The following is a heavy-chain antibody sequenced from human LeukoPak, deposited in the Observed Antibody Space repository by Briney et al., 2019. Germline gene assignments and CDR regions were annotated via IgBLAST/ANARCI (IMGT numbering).Heavy chain of an antibody. CDR3: ARDRDSSSSFDY. CDR2: IKQDGSEK. Sequence: PGGSLRLSCAASGFTFSSHWMSWVRQAPGKGLEWVANIKQDGSEKYYVDSVKGRFTISRDNAKNSLYLQMNSLRAEDTAVYYCARDRDSSSSFDYWGQGTLVTVSS. V-gene: IGHV3-7*05. CDR1: GFTFSSHW. J-gene: IGHJ4*02. D-gene: IGHD6-6*01.